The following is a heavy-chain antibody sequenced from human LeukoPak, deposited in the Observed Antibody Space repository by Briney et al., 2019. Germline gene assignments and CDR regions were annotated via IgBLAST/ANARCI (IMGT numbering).Heavy chain of an antibody. V-gene: IGHV3-33*01. CDR2: IWYDGSNK. D-gene: IGHD6-19*01. CDR1: GFTFSSYG. J-gene: IGHJ4*02. CDR3: ARPGQWLAQSYFDS. Sequence: GGSLRLSCAASGFTFSSYGMHWVRQAPGKGLEWVAVIWYDGSNKYYADSVKGRFTISRDNSKNTLYLQMNSLRAEDTAVYYCARPGQWLAQSYFDSWGQGTLVTVSS.